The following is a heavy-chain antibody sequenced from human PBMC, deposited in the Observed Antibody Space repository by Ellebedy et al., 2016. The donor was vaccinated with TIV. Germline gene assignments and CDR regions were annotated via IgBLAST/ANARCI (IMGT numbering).Heavy chain of an antibody. V-gene: IGHV3-21*03. J-gene: IGHJ5*02. CDR2: ISGNTKYI. CDR1: GLSVSSNY. CDR3: ARPGGQSSDRKGS. Sequence: PGGSLRLSCAASGLSVSSNYMNWVRQSPGKGLEWVSSISGNTKYIYYADSVKGRFTISRDNARNSLYLEMKSLRAEDTGVYYCARPGGQSSDRKGSWGQGTMVTVSS. D-gene: IGHD6-25*01.